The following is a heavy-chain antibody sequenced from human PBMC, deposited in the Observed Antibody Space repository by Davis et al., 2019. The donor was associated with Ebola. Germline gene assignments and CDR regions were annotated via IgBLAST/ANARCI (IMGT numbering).Heavy chain of an antibody. J-gene: IGHJ4*02. CDR3: ARGDYYGSGSTDY. V-gene: IGHV4-39*01. CDR1: GGSISSSSYY. CDR2: IYYSGST. Sequence: MPSETLSLTCTVSGGSISSSSYYWGWIRQPPGKGLEWIGSIYYSGSTYYNPSLKSRVTISVDTSKNQFSLKLGSVTAADTAVYYCARGDYYGSGSTDYWGQGTLVTVSS. D-gene: IGHD3-10*01.